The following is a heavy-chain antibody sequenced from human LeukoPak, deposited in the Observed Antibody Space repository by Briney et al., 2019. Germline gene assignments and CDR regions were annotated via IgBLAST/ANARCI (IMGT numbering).Heavy chain of an antibody. V-gene: IGHV1-69*13. CDR2: IIPIFGTA. D-gene: IGHD3-10*01. CDR1: GGTFSSYA. J-gene: IGHJ4*02. Sequence: SVKVSCKASGGTFSSYAISWVRQAPGQGLEWMGGIIPIFGTASYAQKFQGRVTITADESTSTAYMELSSLRSEDTAVYYCARAAFGRLGELFGGYFDYWGQGTLVTVSS. CDR3: ARAAFGRLGELFGGYFDY.